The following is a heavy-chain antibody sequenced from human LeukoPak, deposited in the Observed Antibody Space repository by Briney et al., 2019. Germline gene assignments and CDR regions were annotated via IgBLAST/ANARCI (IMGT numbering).Heavy chain of an antibody. Sequence: ASVKVSCKASGYTFTSYGISWVRQAPGQGLEWMGWISAYNGNTNCAQKLQGRVTMTTDTSTSTAYMELRSLRSDDTAVYYCARDSPYYDFWSGYQIYFDYWGQGTLVTVSS. CDR3: ARDSPYYDFWSGYQIYFDY. J-gene: IGHJ4*02. CDR2: ISAYNGNT. V-gene: IGHV1-18*01. CDR1: GYTFTSYG. D-gene: IGHD3-3*01.